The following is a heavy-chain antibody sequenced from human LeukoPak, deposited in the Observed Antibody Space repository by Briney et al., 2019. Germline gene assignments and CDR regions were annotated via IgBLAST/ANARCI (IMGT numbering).Heavy chain of an antibody. CDR3: ARSPSYQLLFYYYYYMDV. J-gene: IGHJ6*03. CDR2: INHSGST. CDR1: GGSFSGYY. V-gene: IGHV4-34*01. D-gene: IGHD2-2*01. Sequence: SSETLSLTCAVYGGSFSGYYWSGLREPRGKGVEWLGEINHSGSTNYNPSLKSRVTISVDTSKNQFSLKLSSVTAADTAVYYCARSPSYQLLFYYYYYMDVWGKGTTVTVSS.